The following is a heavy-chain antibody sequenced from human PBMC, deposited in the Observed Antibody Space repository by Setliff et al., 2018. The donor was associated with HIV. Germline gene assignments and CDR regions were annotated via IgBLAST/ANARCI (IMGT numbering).Heavy chain of an antibody. Sequence: SVKVSCKASGGTFSGSGINCVRQAPGQGFEWVGGLLPLFETTTYAQTFQGRVSITTDESTSTTYMELSSLRSDDTAVYYCARGQVVGYTYSGIELWGQGTLVTVSS. CDR3: ARGQVVGYTYSGIEL. D-gene: IGHD5-18*01. J-gene: IGHJ4*02. CDR1: GGTFSGSG. V-gene: IGHV1-69*05. CDR2: LLPLFETT.